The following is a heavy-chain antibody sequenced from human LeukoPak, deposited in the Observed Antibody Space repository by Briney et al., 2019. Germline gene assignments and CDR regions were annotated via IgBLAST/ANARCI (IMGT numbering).Heavy chain of an antibody. V-gene: IGHV4-59*01. CDR3: ARGWRHDY. CDR2: IYYSGST. Sequence: SETLSLTCTVSGGSINSYYWSRIRQPPGKGLEWIGYIYYSGSTNYNPSLKSRVTISVDTSKNQFSLKLSSVTAADTAVYYCARGWRHDYWGQGTLVTVSS. J-gene: IGHJ4*02. CDR1: GGSINSYY. D-gene: IGHD2-15*01.